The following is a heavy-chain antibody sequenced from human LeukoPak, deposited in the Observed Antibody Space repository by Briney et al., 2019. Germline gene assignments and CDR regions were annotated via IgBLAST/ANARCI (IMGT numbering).Heavy chain of an antibody. V-gene: IGHV3-21*01. D-gene: IGHD4-17*01. CDR1: GFTFATYS. Sequence: NPGGSLRLSCAVSGFTFATYSTNWVRQAPGKGLEWVSSIGTSSTYYADSVKGRFTISRDNAKNSLYLQMNSLRVEDSAVYYCARDSYGDYFFDFWGQGTLVTVSS. CDR3: ARDSYGDYFFDF. J-gene: IGHJ4*02. CDR2: IGTSSTY.